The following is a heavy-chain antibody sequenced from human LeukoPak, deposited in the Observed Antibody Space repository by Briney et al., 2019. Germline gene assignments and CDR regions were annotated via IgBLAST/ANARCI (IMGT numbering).Heavy chain of an antibody. Sequence: GGALRLSCAASGFTFSTYAISWVRQAPGKGLEWVSGTSGNGDNTYYADSVKGRFTIYRDNSKSRLSLQMNSLRAEDTAVYYCAKTLSSGWSGKYYFDYWGQGTLVSVSS. CDR3: AKTLSSGWSGKYYFDY. J-gene: IGHJ4*02. CDR1: GFTFSTYA. V-gene: IGHV3-23*01. CDR2: TSGNGDNT. D-gene: IGHD6-19*01.